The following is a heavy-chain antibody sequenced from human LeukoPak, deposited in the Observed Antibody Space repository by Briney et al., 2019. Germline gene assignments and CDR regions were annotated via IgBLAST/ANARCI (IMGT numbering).Heavy chain of an antibody. J-gene: IGHJ6*03. CDR1: GGTFSSYA. CDR3: ARIRWDYYYYYMDV. V-gene: IGHV1-69*05. CDR2: IIPIFGTA. D-gene: IGHD1-26*01. Sequence: ASVKVSCKASGGTFSSYAISWVRQAPGQGLEWMGGIIPIFGTANYAQKFQGRVTITTDESTSTAYMELSSLRSEDTAVYYCARIRWDYYYYYMDVWGKGTTVTVSS.